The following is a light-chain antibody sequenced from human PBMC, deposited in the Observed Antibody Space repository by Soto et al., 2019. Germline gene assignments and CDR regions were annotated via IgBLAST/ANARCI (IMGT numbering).Light chain of an antibody. Sequence: DIQMTQSPSSLSASVGDRVTITCRAGQTFGRNLIWYQQNPGKAPKLLIYAASSFQSGVPSRFSGSGAGTDFTLTINTLQPEDFATYFCQQSYTSPLTFGGGTKVDIK. J-gene: IGKJ4*01. CDR2: AAS. CDR1: QTFGRN. V-gene: IGKV1-39*01. CDR3: QQSYTSPLT.